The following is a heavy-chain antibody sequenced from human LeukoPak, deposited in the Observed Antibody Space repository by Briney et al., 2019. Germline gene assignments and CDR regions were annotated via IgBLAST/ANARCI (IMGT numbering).Heavy chain of an antibody. Sequence: SETLSLTCTVSGGSISSGGYYWSWIRQHPGKGLEWIGYICYSGSTYYNPSLKSRVTISVDTSKNQFSLKLSSVTAADTAVYYCARGATDSDDAFDIWGQGTMVTVSS. CDR1: GGSISSGGYY. CDR3: ARGATDSDDAFDI. V-gene: IGHV4-31*03. CDR2: ICYSGST. J-gene: IGHJ3*02. D-gene: IGHD1-26*01.